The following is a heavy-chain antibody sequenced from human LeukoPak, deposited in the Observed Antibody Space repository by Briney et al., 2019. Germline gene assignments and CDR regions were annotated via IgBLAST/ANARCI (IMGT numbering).Heavy chain of an antibody. CDR2: ISAYNGNT. D-gene: IGHD3-22*01. V-gene: IGHV1-18*01. CDR1: GYTFTSYG. CDR3: ARDIGYYYDSSGYQLDAFDI. J-gene: IGHJ3*02. Sequence: ASVKVSCKASGYTFTSYGISWVRQAPGQGLEWMGWISAYNGNTNYAQKLQGRVTMTTDTSTSTAYMELRSLRSDDTAVYYCARDIGYYYDSSGYQLDAFDIWGQGTMVTVSS.